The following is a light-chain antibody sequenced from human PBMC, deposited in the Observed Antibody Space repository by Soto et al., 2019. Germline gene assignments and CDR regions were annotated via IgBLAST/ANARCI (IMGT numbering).Light chain of an antibody. CDR1: SSNIGNKY. CDR2: END. Sequence: QSVLTQPPSVSAAPGQKVTISCSGSSSNIGNKYVSWYQQLPGTAPKLLIYENDKRPSGIPDRLSGSKSGTSATLGITGLQTGDEADYYCGAWDSSLSAYVFGTGTKLTVL. V-gene: IGLV1-51*02. J-gene: IGLJ1*01. CDR3: GAWDSSLSAYV.